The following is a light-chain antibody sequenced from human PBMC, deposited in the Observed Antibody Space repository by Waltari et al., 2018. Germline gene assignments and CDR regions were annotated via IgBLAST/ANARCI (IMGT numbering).Light chain of an antibody. CDR2: GNT. CDR3: QSYDRSLSGSI. V-gene: IGLV1-40*01. CDR1: SSNIGAGYD. Sequence: QSGLTQPPSVSGAPGQRVTIPCTGSSSNIGAGYDVHWYQLLPGTAPKLLIYGNTNRPSGVPDRFSGSKSGTSASLAITGLQAEDEADYYCQSYDRSLSGSIFGGGTKLTVL. J-gene: IGLJ2*01.